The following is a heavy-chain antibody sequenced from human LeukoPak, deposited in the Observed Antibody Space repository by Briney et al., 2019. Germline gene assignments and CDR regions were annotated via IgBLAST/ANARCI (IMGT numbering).Heavy chain of an antibody. J-gene: IGHJ6*02. CDR2: IYSGGST. CDR1: GFTFCSND. D-gene: IGHD5-24*01. CDR3: ASRDRGYYYGMDV. V-gene: IGHV3-66*01. Sequence: GGSLRLSCAASGFTFCSNDMSWVRHTPGKGLEWVSLIYSGGSTYYADSVKGRFTISRDNSKNTLYLQMNSLRAEDTAVYYCASRDRGYYYGMDVWGQGTTVTGAS.